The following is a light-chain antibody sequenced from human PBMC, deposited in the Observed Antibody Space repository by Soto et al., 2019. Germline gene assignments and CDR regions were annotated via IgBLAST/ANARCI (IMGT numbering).Light chain of an antibody. J-gene: IGLJ2*01. CDR2: GNS. CDR1: SSNIGAGYD. CDR3: LSYDSSLSGYVV. V-gene: IGLV1-40*01. Sequence: QAVVTQPPSVSGAPGQRVTISCTGSSSNIGAGYDVHWYQQLPGTAPKLLIYGNSNRPSGVPDRFSGSKSGTSASLAITGLQAEDEADYYCLSYDSSLSGYVVFGGGTKLTVL.